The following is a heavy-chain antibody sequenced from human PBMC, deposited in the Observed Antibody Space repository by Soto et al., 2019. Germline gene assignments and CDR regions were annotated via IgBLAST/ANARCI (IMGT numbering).Heavy chain of an antibody. CDR2: IYTGGST. CDR3: AGDQGHYYYGMAV. V-gene: IGHV4-4*07. Sequence: PSETLSLTCSVSGDSISNYYWNWIRQPAVQGLEWIGRIYTGGSTNYNPSLKSRVTMSVDTSKNQFSLKLTSLTAADTAVYFCAGDQGHYYYGMAVWGQGTTVTVSS. J-gene: IGHJ6*02. CDR1: GDSISNYY.